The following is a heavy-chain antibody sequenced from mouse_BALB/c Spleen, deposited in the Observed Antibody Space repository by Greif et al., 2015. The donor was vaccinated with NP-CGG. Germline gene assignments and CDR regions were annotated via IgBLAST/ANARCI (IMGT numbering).Heavy chain of an antibody. CDR3: ARKGTTVVDYSDY. V-gene: IGHV1-7*01. CDR1: GYTFTSYW. J-gene: IGHJ2*01. CDR2: INPSTGYT. Sequence: VQLQQSGAELAKPGASVKMSCKASGYTFTSYWMHWVKQRPGQGLEWIGYINPSTGYTEYNQKFKDKATLTANKSSSTAYMQLSSLTSEDSAVYYCARKGTTVVDYSDYWGQGTTLTVPS. D-gene: IGHD1-1*01.